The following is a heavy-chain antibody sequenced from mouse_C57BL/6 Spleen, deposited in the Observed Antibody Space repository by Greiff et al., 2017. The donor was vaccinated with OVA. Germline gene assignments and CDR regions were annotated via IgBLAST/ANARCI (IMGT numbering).Heavy chain of an antibody. CDR3: AREGTTVFDY. CDR2: ISDGGSYT. J-gene: IGHJ2*01. CDR1: GFTFSSYA. V-gene: IGHV5-4*01. Sequence: EVQGVESGGGLVKPGGSLKLSCAASGFTFSSYAMSWVRQTPEKRMEWVATISDGGSYTYYPANVKGRFTISRDNAKNNLYLQMSHLKSEDTAMYYCAREGTTVFDYWGQGTTLTVSS. D-gene: IGHD1-1*01.